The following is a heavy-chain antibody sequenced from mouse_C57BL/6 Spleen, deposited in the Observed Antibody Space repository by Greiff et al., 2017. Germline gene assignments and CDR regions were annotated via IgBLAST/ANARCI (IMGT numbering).Heavy chain of an antibody. CDR1: GYTFTSYW. J-gene: IGHJ3*01. CDR2: IDPSDSET. CDR3: ASYSNYAWFAY. D-gene: IGHD2-5*01. Sequence: QVQLQQPGAELVRPGSSVKLSCKASGYTFTSYWLHWVKQRPIQGLEWIGNIDPSDSETHYNQKFKDKATLTVDKSSSTAYMPLSSLTSEYSAVYDCASYSNYAWFAYWGQGTLVTVSA. V-gene: IGHV1-52*01.